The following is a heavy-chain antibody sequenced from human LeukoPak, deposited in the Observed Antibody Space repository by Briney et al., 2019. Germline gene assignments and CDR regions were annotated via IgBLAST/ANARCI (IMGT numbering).Heavy chain of an antibody. CDR2: IYPGDSDT. V-gene: IGHV5-51*01. CDR3: ARPYLCGGDGGCYFDY. D-gene: IGHD2-21*01. J-gene: IGHJ4*02. CDR1: GYSFTTYW. Sequence: GESLKISCKGSGYSFTTYWIGWVRQMPGKGLEWMGIIYPGDSDTRYSPSFQGQVTISADKSISTAYLQWSSLKASDTAMYYCARPYLCGGDGGCYFDYWGQGTLVTVSS.